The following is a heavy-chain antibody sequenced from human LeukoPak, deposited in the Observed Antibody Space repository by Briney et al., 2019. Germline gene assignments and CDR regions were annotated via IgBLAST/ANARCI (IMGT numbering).Heavy chain of an antibody. D-gene: IGHD3-3*01. CDR1: GFTFSSYW. J-gene: IGHJ4*02. V-gene: IGHV3-7*01. Sequence: PGGSLRLSYAASGFTFSSYWMSWVRQAPGKGLEWVANIKQDGSEKYYVDSVKGRFTISRDNAKNSLYLQMNSLRAEDTAVYYCAREGTIFGVVIVYYFDYWGQGTLVTVSS. CDR2: IKQDGSEK. CDR3: AREGTIFGVVIVYYFDY.